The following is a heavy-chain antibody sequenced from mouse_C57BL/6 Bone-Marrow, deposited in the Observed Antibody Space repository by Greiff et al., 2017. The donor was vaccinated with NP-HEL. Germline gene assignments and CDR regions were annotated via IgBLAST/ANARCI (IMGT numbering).Heavy chain of an antibody. CDR1: GYTFTDYY. J-gene: IGHJ2*01. Sequence: EVQLQQSGPELVKPGASVKISCKASGYTFTDYYMNWVKQSHGKSLEWIGDINPNNGGTSYNQKFKGKATLTVDKSSSTAYMELRSLTSEDSAVYYCAREDGYYEKVGYFDYWGQGTTLTVSS. CDR3: AREDGYYEKVGYFDY. D-gene: IGHD2-3*01. V-gene: IGHV1-26*01. CDR2: INPNNGGT.